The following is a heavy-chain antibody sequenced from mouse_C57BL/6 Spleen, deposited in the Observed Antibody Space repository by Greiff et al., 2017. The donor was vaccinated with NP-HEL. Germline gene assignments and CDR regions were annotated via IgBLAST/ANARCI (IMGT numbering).Heavy chain of an antibody. J-gene: IGHJ3*01. D-gene: IGHD1-1*01. V-gene: IGHV1-42*01. CDR2: INPSTGGT. CDR3: ARGGSFAY. Sequence: VHVKQSGPELVKPGASVKISCKASGYSFTGYYMNWVKQSPEKSLEWIGEINPSTGGTTYNQKFKAKATLTVDKSSSAAYMQLKSLTSEDSAVYYCARGGSFAYWGQGTLVTVSA. CDR1: GYSFTGYY.